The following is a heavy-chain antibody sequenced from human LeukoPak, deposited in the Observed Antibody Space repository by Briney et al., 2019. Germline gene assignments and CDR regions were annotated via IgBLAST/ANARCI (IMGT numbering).Heavy chain of an antibody. CDR1: GFTFSSYA. D-gene: IGHD3-22*01. Sequence: GGSLRLSCAASGFTFSSYAMSWVRQAPGKGLEWVSAISGSGGSTYYADSVKGRFTISRDNSKNTLYLQMNSLRAEDTAVYYCARETGYYDSSGYYTHWGQGTLVTVSS. V-gene: IGHV3-23*01. J-gene: IGHJ4*02. CDR3: ARETGYYDSSGYYTH. CDR2: ISGSGGST.